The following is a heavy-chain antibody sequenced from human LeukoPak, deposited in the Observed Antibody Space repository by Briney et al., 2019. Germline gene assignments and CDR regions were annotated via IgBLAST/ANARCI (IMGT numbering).Heavy chain of an antibody. V-gene: IGHV4-34*01. D-gene: IGHD3-9*01. CDR3: ASLSDFLTGLDY. Sequence: SETLSLTCTVSGGSISSYYWSWIRQPPGKGLEWIGEINHSGSTNYNPSLKSRVTISVDTSKNQFSLKLSSVTAADTAVYYCASLSDFLTGLDYWGQGTLVTVSS. CDR2: INHSGST. CDR1: GGSISSYY. J-gene: IGHJ4*02.